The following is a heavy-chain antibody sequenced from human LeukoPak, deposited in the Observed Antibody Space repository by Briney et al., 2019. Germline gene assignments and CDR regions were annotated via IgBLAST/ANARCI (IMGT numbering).Heavy chain of an antibody. CDR2: INHSGST. V-gene: IGHV4-34*01. CDR1: GGSFSGYY. CDR3: AGTSSSFFKPLNYYGMDV. D-gene: IGHD6-6*01. J-gene: IGHJ6*02. Sequence: SETLSLTCAVCGGSFSGYYWSWIRQPPGKGLEWIGEINHSGSTNYNPSLKSRVTISVDTSKNQFSLKLSSVTAADTAVYYCAGTSSSFFKPLNYYGMDVWGQGTTVTVSS.